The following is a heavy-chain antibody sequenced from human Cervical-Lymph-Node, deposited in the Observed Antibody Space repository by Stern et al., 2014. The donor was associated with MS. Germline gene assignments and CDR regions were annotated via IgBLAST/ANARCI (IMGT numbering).Heavy chain of an antibody. Sequence: VQLVQSGGGLVQPGGSLRLSCAASGFTFSSYAMSWVRQAPGKGLEWVSAISGSGGGTHYADSVNGRCTISRDNSQTTMDLEMNSLRAEDTAVYYCAKSTVTSLSDYWGQGTLVTVSS. D-gene: IGHD4-17*01. CDR2: ISGSGGGT. CDR1: GFTFSSYA. CDR3: AKSTVTSLSDY. J-gene: IGHJ4*02. V-gene: IGHV3-23*04.